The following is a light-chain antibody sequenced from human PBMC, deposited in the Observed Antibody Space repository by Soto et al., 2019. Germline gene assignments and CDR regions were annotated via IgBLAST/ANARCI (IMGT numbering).Light chain of an antibody. Sequence: VLTQPPSVSAAPGQKVTISCSGSSSNIGGNSVSWYQQLPGTAPKLLIYDDDKRPSGIPDRFSGSKSGTSATLGITGFRTGDEADYYCGSWDSSLSADVFGTGTKVTVL. CDR2: DDD. CDR1: SSNIGGNS. V-gene: IGLV1-51*01. CDR3: GSWDSSLSADV. J-gene: IGLJ1*01.